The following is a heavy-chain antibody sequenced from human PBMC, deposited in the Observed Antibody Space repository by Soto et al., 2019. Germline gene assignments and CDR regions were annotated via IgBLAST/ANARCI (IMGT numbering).Heavy chain of an antibody. V-gene: IGHV1-69*13. CDR3: ARQKPKGIAIDI. J-gene: IGHJ3*02. D-gene: IGHD6-13*01. CDR1: GGTFSSYA. Sequence: ASVKVSCKASGGTFSSYAISWVRQAPGQGLEWMGGIIPIFGTANYAQKFQGRVTITADESTSTAYMELSSLRSEDTAVYYCARQKPKGIAIDIWGQGTMVTVSS. CDR2: IIPIFGTA.